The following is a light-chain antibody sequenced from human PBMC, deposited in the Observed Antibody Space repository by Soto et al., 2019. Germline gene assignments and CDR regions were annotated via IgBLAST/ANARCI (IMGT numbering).Light chain of an antibody. CDR2: GAS. CDR3: QQYYNWPPVT. V-gene: IGKV3-15*01. CDR1: QSVSSS. Sequence: EIVMTQSPATLSVSPGERATLSCRASQSVSSSLAWYQQKPGQAPRLLISGASTRATGIPARFSGSGSGKEFTLTISSLQSEDFAVYYCQQYYNWPPVTFGQGTKVDIK. J-gene: IGKJ1*01.